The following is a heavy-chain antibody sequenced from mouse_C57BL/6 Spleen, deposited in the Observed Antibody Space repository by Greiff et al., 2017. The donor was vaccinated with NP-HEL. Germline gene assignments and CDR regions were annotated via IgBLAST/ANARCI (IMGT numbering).Heavy chain of an antibody. CDR2: ISNKANGYTT. CDR1: GFTFTDYY. V-gene: IGHV7-3*01. CDR3: ARYGDDYDGGYAMDY. J-gene: IGHJ4*01. D-gene: IGHD2-4*01. Sequence: VQLQQSGGGLVQPGGSLSLSCAASGFTFTDYYMSWVRQPPGKALEWLGFISNKANGYTTEYSASVKGLFTISRDNSQSILYLQMNALRAEDSATYYCARYGDDYDGGYAMDYWGQGTSVTVSS.